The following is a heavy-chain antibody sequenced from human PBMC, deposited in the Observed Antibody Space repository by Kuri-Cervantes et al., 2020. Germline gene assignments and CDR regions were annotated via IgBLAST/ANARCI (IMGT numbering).Heavy chain of an antibody. CDR3: ARGAHHDVLSGYWNRGGYTMDV. CDR1: GGTFSSYA. J-gene: IGHJ6*02. Sequence: SVKVSCKASGGTFSSYAISWVRQAPGQGLEWMGGIIPIFGTANYAQKFQGRVTITADESTSTAYMELSSLRSEDTAVYYCARGAHHDVLSGYWNRGGYTMDVWGQGTTVTVSS. V-gene: IGHV1-69*13. CDR2: IIPIFGTA. D-gene: IGHD3-3*01.